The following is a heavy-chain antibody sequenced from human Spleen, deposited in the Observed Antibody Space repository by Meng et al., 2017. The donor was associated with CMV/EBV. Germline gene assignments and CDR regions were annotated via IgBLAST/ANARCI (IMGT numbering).Heavy chain of an antibody. J-gene: IGHJ4*02. CDR1: GGSVSSGSYY. V-gene: IGHV4-61*01. D-gene: IGHD3-10*01. CDR3: ARSGGGSGSYSDY. CDR2: IYYSGST. Sequence: GSLRLSCTVSGGSVSSGSYYWSWIRQPPGKGLEWIGYIYYSGSTNYNPSLKSRVTISVDTSKNQFSLKLSSVTAADTAVYYCARSGGGSGSYSDYWGQGTLVTVSS.